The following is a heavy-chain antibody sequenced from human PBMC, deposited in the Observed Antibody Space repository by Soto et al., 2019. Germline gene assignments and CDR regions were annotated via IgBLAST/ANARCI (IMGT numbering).Heavy chain of an antibody. CDR1: GFTFGYYA. V-gene: IGHV3-49*05. D-gene: IGHD3-22*01. J-gene: IGHJ4*02. CDR2: IRSKAYGGTT. Sequence: KPGGSLRLCCTASGFTFGYYAMIWFRQAPGKGLEWVGFIRSKAYGGTTEYAASVKGRFTISRDDSKSIAYLQMNSLKTEDTAVYYCTRDHRENYYDSSGYYPYWGQGTLVTVSS. CDR3: TRDHRENYYDSSGYYPY.